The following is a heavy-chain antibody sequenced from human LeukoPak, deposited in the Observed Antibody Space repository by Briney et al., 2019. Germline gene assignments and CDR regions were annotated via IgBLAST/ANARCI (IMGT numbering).Heavy chain of an antibody. D-gene: IGHD5-18*01. Sequence: GGSPGLSCAASGFTFSSYSMNWVRQAPGKGLEWVSSISSSSSYIYYADSVKGRFTISRDNAKNSLYLQMNSLRAEDTAVYYCARESDTAMVFDYWGQGTLVTVSS. CDR2: ISSSSSYI. CDR3: ARESDTAMVFDY. V-gene: IGHV3-21*01. J-gene: IGHJ4*02. CDR1: GFTFSSYS.